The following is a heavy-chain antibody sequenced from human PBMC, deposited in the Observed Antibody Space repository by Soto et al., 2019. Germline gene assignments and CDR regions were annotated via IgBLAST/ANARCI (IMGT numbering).Heavy chain of an antibody. D-gene: IGHD6-13*01. CDR3: ARGRPSIAAAGPFDY. CDR2: IIPIFGTA. J-gene: IGHJ4*02. V-gene: IGHV1-69*13. CDR1: GGTFSSYA. Sequence: SVKVSCKASGGTFSSYAISWVRQAPGQGLEWMGGIIPIFGTANYAQKFQGRVTITADESTSTAYMELSSLRSEDTAVYYCARGRPSIAAAGPFDYWGQGTLVTVSS.